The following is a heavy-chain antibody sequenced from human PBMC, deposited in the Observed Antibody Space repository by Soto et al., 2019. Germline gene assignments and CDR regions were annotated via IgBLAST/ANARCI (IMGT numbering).Heavy chain of an antibody. D-gene: IGHD3-3*01. Sequence: ESGGGLVQPGGSLRLSCAASGFTVSSNYMSWVRQAPGKGLEWVSVIYSGGSTYYADSVKGRFTISRDNSKNTLYLQMNSLRAEDTAVYYCARTDFWSGYGAGYWGQGTLVTVSS. V-gene: IGHV3-66*01. CDR3: ARTDFWSGYGAGY. CDR1: GFTVSSNY. CDR2: IYSGGST. J-gene: IGHJ4*02.